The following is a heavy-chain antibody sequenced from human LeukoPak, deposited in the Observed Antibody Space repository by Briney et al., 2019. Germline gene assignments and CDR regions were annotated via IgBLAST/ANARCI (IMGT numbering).Heavy chain of an antibody. J-gene: IGHJ4*02. CDR2: ITGSSDFM. V-gene: IGHV3-21*01. CDR3: ARDGDVLGVSGSYFDY. D-gene: IGHD1-26*01. Sequence: GGSLRLSCAASGFTFRTYSMNWVRQAPGKGLEWVSSITGSSDFMSYADSVKGRFTISRDNAKNPLSLQMHSLRAEDTAVYYCARDGDVLGVSGSYFDYWGQGTLVTVSS. CDR1: GFTFRTYS.